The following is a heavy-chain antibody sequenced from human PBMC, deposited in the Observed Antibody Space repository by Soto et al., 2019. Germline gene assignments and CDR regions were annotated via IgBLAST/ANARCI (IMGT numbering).Heavy chain of an antibody. J-gene: IGHJ4*02. V-gene: IGHV3-21*01. CDR2: ISSSSSYI. D-gene: IGHD2-15*01. Sequence: EVQLVESGGGLVEPGGSLRLSCAASGFTFSSYSMNWVRQAPGKGLEWVSSISSSSSYIYYADSVKGRFTISRDNAKNSLYLQMNSLRAEDTAVYYCARDLPDIVVVVAATAFDYWGQGTLVTVSS. CDR1: GFTFSSYS. CDR3: ARDLPDIVVVVAATAFDY.